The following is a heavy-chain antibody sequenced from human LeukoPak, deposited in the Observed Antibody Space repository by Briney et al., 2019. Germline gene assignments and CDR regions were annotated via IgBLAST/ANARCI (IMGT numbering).Heavy chain of an antibody. V-gene: IGHV1-2*02. CDR2: INPNSGGT. CDR1: GYTFTGYY. J-gene: IGHJ6*03. Sequence: ASVKVSCKASGYTFTGYYMHWVRQAPGQGLEWMGWINPNSGGTNYAEKFQGRVTMTRDTSISTAYMELSRLRSDDTAVYYCAREGTYYYYYMDVWGKGTTVTVSS. D-gene: IGHD1-1*01. CDR3: AREGTYYYYYMDV.